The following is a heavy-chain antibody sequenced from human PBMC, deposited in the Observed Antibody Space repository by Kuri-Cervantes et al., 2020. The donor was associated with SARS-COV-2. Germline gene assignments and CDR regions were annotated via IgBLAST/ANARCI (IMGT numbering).Heavy chain of an antibody. Sequence: GGSLRLSCSASGFTFRTYSMNWVRQAPGKGLEWVSSISSSSSYIYYADSVKGRFTISRDNAKNSLYLQMNSLRAEDTAVYYCARSYYDFWSGSENLYFDYWGQGTLVTVSS. CDR2: ISSSSSYI. CDR3: ARSYYDFWSGSENLYFDY. CDR1: GFTFRTYS. J-gene: IGHJ4*02. V-gene: IGHV3-21*01. D-gene: IGHD3-3*01.